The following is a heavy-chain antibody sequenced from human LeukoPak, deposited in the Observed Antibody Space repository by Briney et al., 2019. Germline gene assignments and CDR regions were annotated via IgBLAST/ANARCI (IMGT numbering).Heavy chain of an antibody. Sequence: PSETLSLTCTVSGGSISSGDYYWSWIRQPPGKGLEWIGYIYYSGSTYYNPSLKSRVTISVDTSKNQFSLKLSSVTAADTTVYYCARGQEGGFRYYYYMDVWGKGTTVTVSS. CDR1: GGSISSGDYY. CDR2: IYYSGST. D-gene: IGHD3-10*01. CDR3: ARGQEGGFRYYYYMDV. J-gene: IGHJ6*03. V-gene: IGHV4-30-4*08.